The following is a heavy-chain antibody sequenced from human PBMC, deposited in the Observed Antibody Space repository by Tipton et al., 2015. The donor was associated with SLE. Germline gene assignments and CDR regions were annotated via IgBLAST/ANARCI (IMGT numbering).Heavy chain of an antibody. D-gene: IGHD3-3*01. J-gene: IGHJ4*02. CDR2: INHSGST. Sequence: TLSLTCAVSGYSISSGYYWSWIRQPPGKGLEWIGEINHSGSTNYNPSLKSRVTIPVDTSKNQFSLQLSSVTAADTAVYYCARAASYYDSRWGFDYWGQGTLVTVSS. V-gene: IGHV4-38-2*01. CDR3: ARAASYYDSRWGFDY. CDR1: GYSISSGYY.